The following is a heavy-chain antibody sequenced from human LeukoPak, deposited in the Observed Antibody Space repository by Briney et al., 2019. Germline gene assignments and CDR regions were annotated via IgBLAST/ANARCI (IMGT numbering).Heavy chain of an antibody. CDR3: ARGIPPRGGHFDY. D-gene: IGHD3-16*01. CDR2: IYYSGST. CDR1: GGSISSSSYY. V-gene: IGHV4-39*01. J-gene: IGHJ4*02. Sequence: SETLSLTCTVSGGSISSSSYYWGWIRQPPGKGLEWIGSIYYSGSTYYNPSLKSRVTISVDTSKNQFSLKLSSVTAADTAVYYCARGIPPRGGHFDYWGQGTLVTVSS.